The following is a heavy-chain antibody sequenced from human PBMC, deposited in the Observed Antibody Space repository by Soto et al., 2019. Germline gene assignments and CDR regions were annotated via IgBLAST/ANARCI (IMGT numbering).Heavy chain of an antibody. CDR2: ISGSGGST. CDR3: AKVRDGAAAGPTKFYGMDV. D-gene: IGHD6-13*01. CDR1: GFTFSSYA. J-gene: IGHJ6*02. Sequence: EVQLLESGGGLVQPGGSLRLSCAASGFTFSSYAMSWVRQAPGKGLEWVSVISGSGGSTYYADSVRGRFTFSRDNSKNPLYLQMKSLRVEDTAVYYGAKVRDGAAAGPTKFYGMDVWGQGNRVTVSS. V-gene: IGHV3-23*01.